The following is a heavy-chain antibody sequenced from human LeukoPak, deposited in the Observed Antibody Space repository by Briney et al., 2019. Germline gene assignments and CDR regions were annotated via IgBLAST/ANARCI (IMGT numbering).Heavy chain of an antibody. CDR2: FDRGDGAT. D-gene: IGHD7-27*01. V-gene: IGHV1-24*01. J-gene: IGHJ4*02. CDR1: GYTLTELS. Sequence: ASVKVSCKVSGYTLTELSVYWVRQAPGKGLVWMGGFDRGDGATLYAQRFQGRVSVTEDTSTDTAYMELSSLTSDDTAVYYCARTGAQGRLWLEYYFDYWGQGTLVTVSS. CDR3: ARTGAQGRLWLEYYFDY.